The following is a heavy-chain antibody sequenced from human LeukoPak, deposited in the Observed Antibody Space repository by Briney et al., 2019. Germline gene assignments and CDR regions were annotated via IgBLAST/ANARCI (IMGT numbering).Heavy chain of an antibody. D-gene: IGHD1-7*01. Sequence: SETLSLTCTVSGGSISSSSYYWGWIRQPPGKGLEWIGSIYYSGSTYYNPSLKSRVTISVVTSKNQFSLKLSSVTAADTAVYYCARAELELSGYFDYWGQGTLVTVSS. J-gene: IGHJ4*02. CDR2: IYYSGST. CDR1: GGSISSSSYY. CDR3: ARAELELSGYFDY. V-gene: IGHV4-39*07.